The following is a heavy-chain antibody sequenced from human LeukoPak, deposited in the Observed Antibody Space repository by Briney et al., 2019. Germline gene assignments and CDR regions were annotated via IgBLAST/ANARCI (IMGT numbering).Heavy chain of an antibody. CDR1: GFTFSSYS. V-gene: IGHV3-21*01. CDR3: ARPYSSSWYYFDY. D-gene: IGHD6-13*01. Sequence: GGSLRLSCAASGFTFSSYSMNWVRQAPGKGLEWVSSISSSSSYIYYADSVKGRFTISRDNAKNSLYLQMNSLRAEDTAVYYCARPYSSSWYYFDYWGQGTLVAVSS. J-gene: IGHJ4*02. CDR2: ISSSSSYI.